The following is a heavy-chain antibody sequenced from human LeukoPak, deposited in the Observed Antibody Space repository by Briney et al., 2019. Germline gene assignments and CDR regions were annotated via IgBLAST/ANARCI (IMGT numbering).Heavy chain of an antibody. J-gene: IGHJ6*02. Sequence: GGSLRLSCAPSGFTFSSYAMSWVRQAPGKGLEWVSSISSSSSYIYYADSMKGRSTVSRDNAKNSLFLQMNSLRAEDTAVYYCARERLVVVGDAYYYYGMDVWGQGTTVTVSS. D-gene: IGHD2-2*01. CDR1: GFTFSSYA. CDR3: ARERLVVVGDAYYYYGMDV. V-gene: IGHV3-21*01. CDR2: ISSSSSYI.